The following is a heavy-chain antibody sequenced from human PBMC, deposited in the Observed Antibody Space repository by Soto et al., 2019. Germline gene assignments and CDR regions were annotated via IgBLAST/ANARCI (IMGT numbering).Heavy chain of an antibody. D-gene: IGHD6-13*01. CDR3: AKGTIASSPSWFDP. CDR2: ISGSGGST. J-gene: IGHJ5*02. Sequence: GESLKISCAASGFTFSSYAMSWVRQAPGKGLEWVSAISGSGGSTYYADSVKGRFTISRDNSKNTLYLQMNSLRAEDTAVYYCAKGTIASSPSWFDPWGQGTLVTVSS. CDR1: GFTFSSYA. V-gene: IGHV3-23*01.